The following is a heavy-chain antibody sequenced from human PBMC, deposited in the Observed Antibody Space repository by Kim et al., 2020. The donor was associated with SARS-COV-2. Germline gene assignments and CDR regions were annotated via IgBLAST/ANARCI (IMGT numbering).Heavy chain of an antibody. D-gene: IGHD7-27*01. CDR2: ISHTGAST. CDR3: AKNGRLGVIDS. Sequence: GGSQRLSCTASGFTFNNYAMTWVRHVAGEGLQWISSISHTGASTHSADSLKGRFTISRDNSESTVFLQMDRLAAEDTGIYYCAKNGRLGVIDSWGQGTLVTVSS. J-gene: IGHJ4*02. V-gene: IGHV3-23*01. CDR1: GFTFNNYA.